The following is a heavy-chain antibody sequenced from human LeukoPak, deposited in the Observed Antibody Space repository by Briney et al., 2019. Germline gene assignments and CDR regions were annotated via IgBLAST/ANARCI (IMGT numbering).Heavy chain of an antibody. V-gene: IGHV3-74*01. J-gene: IGHJ4*02. CDR1: GFTFSSYW. CDR3: ARAGGGYRLDY. Sequence: GGSLRLSCAASGFTFSSYWMHWVRQAPGKGLVWVSRINSDGSSTVYAGSVKGRFTISRDNAKNTLYLQMNSLRAEDTAVYYCARAGGGYRLDYWGQGTLVTVSS. D-gene: IGHD1-26*01. CDR2: INSDGSST.